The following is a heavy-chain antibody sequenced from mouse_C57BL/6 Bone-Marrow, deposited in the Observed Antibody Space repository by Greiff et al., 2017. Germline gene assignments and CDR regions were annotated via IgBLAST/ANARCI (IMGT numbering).Heavy chain of an antibody. V-gene: IGHV5-4*01. Sequence: EVQGVESGGGLVKPGGSLKLSCAASGFTFSSYAMSWVRQTPEKRLAWVATISDGGSYTYYPDNVKGRFTISRDNAKNNLYLQMSHLKSEDTAMYYCARDYYGSSYWGQGTTLTVSS. CDR2: ISDGGSYT. CDR1: GFTFSSYA. J-gene: IGHJ2*01. CDR3: ARDYYGSSY. D-gene: IGHD1-1*01.